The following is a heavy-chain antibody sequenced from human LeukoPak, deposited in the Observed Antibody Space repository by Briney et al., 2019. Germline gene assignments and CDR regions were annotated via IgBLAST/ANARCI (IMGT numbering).Heavy chain of an antibody. D-gene: IGHD3-16*01. J-gene: IGHJ4*02. Sequence: GGSLRLSCVASGFIFTDHWMSWVRQAPGKGLDWVANIKEDESAKFYADSVRGRFTISRDNAKNPVYLEMNNLRVEDTAVYYCARAVDVADYWGRGTLVTVSS. CDR2: IKEDESAK. CDR3: ARAVDVADY. CDR1: GFIFTDHW. V-gene: IGHV3-7*01.